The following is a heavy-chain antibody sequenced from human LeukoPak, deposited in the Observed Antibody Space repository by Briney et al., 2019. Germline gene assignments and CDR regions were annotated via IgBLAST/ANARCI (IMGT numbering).Heavy chain of an antibody. CDR3: ARDTGAVGYFDY. CDR1: GFTFSSYS. Sequence: GGSLRLSCAASGFTFSSYSMNWVRQAPGEGLEWVSLIYSGGSTSYADSVKGRFTISRDNSKNTLYLQMNSLRAEDTAVYYCARDTGAVGYFDYWGQGTLVTVSS. V-gene: IGHV3-53*01. D-gene: IGHD4-23*01. J-gene: IGHJ4*02. CDR2: IYSGGST.